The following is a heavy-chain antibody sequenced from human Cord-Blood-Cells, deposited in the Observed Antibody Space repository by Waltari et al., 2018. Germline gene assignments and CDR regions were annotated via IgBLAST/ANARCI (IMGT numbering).Heavy chain of an antibody. CDR3: AKNSGDLGWFDP. J-gene: IGHJ5*02. CDR2: ISGSGGST. D-gene: IGHD7-27*01. CDR1: GFTFSSYA. V-gene: IGHV3-23*01. Sequence: EVQLLESGGGLVQPGGSLRLSCAASGFTFSSYAMCWVRQAPGKGLGWVSAISGSGGSTYYADSVKGRFTISRDNSKNTLYLQMNSLRAEDTAVYYCAKNSGDLGWFDPWGQGTLVTVSS.